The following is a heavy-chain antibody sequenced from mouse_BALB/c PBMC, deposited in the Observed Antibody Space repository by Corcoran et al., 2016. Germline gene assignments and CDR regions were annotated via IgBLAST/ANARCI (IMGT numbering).Heavy chain of an antibody. Sequence: QVQLQQSGPELVKPGASVKMSCKASGYTFTDYVISWVKQRTGQGLEWIGEIYPGSGSTYYNEKFNGKATLTADKSSNTAYMQLSSLTSEDSAVYFCARKDDCYYLAYGGQGTLVTVSA. CDR1: GYTFTDYV. D-gene: IGHD2-3*01. V-gene: IGHV1-81*01. CDR2: IYPGSGST. J-gene: IGHJ3*01. CDR3: ARKDDCYYLAY.